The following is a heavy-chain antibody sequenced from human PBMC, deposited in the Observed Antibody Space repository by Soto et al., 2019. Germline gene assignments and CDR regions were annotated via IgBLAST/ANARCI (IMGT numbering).Heavy chain of an antibody. CDR1: GFTISGKKY. J-gene: IGHJ3*01. D-gene: IGHD1-1*01. Sequence: DVQLVESGGGLIQPGESLRLSCAAFGFTISGKKYVAWFRQAPGKGLEWVSALYDLDGSFYAASVKGRFTTSSDSSKTTVYLQMNDLRPDDTAVYYCATGHEREHAYDVFGQGTTVTVSS. V-gene: IGHV3-53*01. CDR3: ATGHEREHAYDV. CDR2: LYDLDGS.